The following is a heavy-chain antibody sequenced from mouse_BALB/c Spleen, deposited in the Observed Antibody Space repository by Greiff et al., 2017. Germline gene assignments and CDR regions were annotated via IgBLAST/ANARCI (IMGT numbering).Heavy chain of an antibody. Sequence: EVNLVESGGGLVKPGGSLKLSCAASGFAFSSYDMSWVRQTPEKRLEWVAYISSGGGSTYYPDTVKGRFTISRDNAKNTLYLQMSSLKSEDTAMYYCARLRYFDYWGQGTTLTVSS. V-gene: IGHV5-12-1*01. CDR2: ISSGGGST. CDR1: GFAFSSYD. J-gene: IGHJ2*01. CDR3: ARLRYFDY. D-gene: IGHD1-1*01.